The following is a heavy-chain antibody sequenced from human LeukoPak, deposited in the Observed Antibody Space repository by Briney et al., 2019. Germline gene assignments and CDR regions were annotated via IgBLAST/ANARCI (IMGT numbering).Heavy chain of an antibody. CDR1: GGSISSYY. Sequence: SETLSLTCTVSGGSISSYYWSWIRQPPGKGLEWIGHIYYSGSTNYNPSLKSRVTISVDTSKNQFSLKLSSVTAADTAVYYCARGPVHYYEDGFDPWGQGTLVTVSS. CDR3: ARGPVHYYEDGFDP. D-gene: IGHD3-22*01. J-gene: IGHJ5*02. CDR2: IYYSGST. V-gene: IGHV4-59*01.